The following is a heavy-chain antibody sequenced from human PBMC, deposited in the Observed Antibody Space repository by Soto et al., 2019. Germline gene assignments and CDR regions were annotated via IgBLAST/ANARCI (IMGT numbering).Heavy chain of an antibody. Sequence: ATPALTCAVFGGSFSGYYWRWIRTPPGKGLEWIGEINHSGSTNYNPSLKSRVTISVDTSKNQFSLKLSSVTAADTAVYYCARGPLVVVVAAGNWFDPWGQGTLVTVSS. CDR3: ARGPLVVVVAAGNWFDP. CDR2: INHSGST. CDR1: GGSFSGYY. V-gene: IGHV4-34*01. D-gene: IGHD2-15*01. J-gene: IGHJ5*02.